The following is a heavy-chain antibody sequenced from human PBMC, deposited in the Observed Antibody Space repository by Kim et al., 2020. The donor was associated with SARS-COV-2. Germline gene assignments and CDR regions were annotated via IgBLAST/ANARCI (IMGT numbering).Heavy chain of an antibody. V-gene: IGHV4-39*01. CDR1: GGSISSSSYY. Sequence: SETLSLTCTVSGGSISSSSYYWGWIRQPPGKGLEWIGSIYYSGSTYYNPSLKSRVTISVDTSKNQFSLKLSSVTAADTAVYYCARHLPTPYYYGSGSYYNPIDYWGQGTLVTVSS. D-gene: IGHD3-10*01. CDR2: IYYSGST. CDR3: ARHLPTPYYYGSGSYYNPIDY. J-gene: IGHJ4*02.